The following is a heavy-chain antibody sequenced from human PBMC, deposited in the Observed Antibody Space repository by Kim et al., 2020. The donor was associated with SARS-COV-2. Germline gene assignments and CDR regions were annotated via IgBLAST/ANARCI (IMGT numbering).Heavy chain of an antibody. J-gene: IGHJ3*02. CDR2: ISSDGSNK. V-gene: IGHV3-30*03. D-gene: IGHD3-22*01. CDR1: GFTFSSYG. Sequence: GGSLRLSCAASGFTFSSYGMHWVRQAPGKGLEWVAVISSDGSNKYYADSVKGRFTISRDNSKNTLYLQMNSLRTEDTAVYYCAIEIVVVIPTSDSFDIWGQGAMVTVSS. CDR3: AIEIVVVIPTSDSFDI.